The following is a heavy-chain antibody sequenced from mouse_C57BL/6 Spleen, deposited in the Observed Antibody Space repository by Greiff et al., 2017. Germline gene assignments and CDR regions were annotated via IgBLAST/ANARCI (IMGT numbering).Heavy chain of an antibody. V-gene: IGHV1-55*01. CDR1: GYTFTSYW. CDR2: IYPGSGST. Sequence: VQLQQPGAELVKPGASVKMSCKASGYTFTSYWITWVKQRPGQGLEWIGDIYPGSGSTNYNEKFKSKATLTVDTSSSTAYMQLSSLTSEDSAVYYCARKGATVVATPWYFDVWGTGTTVTVSS. CDR3: ARKGATVVATPWYFDV. J-gene: IGHJ1*03. D-gene: IGHD1-1*01.